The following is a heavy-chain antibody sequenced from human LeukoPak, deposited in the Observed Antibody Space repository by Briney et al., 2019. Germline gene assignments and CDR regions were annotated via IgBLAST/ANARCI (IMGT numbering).Heavy chain of an antibody. CDR1: GGTLSDHV. J-gene: IGHJ4*02. CDR2: IIPLKGTS. CDR3: ATYDVLTGFEY. V-gene: IGHV1-69*13. D-gene: IGHD3-9*01. Sequence: GASVTVSCKASGGTLSDHVISWVRQAPGHGLEWMGGIIPLKGTSKLTQKLQDRATISADESTNTVYMEVRSLRSEDTALYYCATYDVLTGFEYWGQGTLVIVSS.